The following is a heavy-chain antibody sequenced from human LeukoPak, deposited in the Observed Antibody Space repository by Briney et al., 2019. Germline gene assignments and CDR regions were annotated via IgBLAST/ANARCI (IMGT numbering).Heavy chain of an antibody. Sequence: GGSLRLSCAASGFTFSSYWMHWVRQAPGKGLEWVPVIYSGGSTYYADSVKGRFTISRDNSKNTLYLQMNSLRAEDTAVYYCAREGTTDYGMDVWGQGTTVTVSS. CDR1: GFTFSSYW. CDR2: IYSGGST. CDR3: AREGTTDYGMDV. V-gene: IGHV3-66*01. D-gene: IGHD1-14*01. J-gene: IGHJ6*02.